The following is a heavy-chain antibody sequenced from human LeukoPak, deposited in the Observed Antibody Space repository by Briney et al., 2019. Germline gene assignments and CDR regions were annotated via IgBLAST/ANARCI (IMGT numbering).Heavy chain of an antibody. Sequence: GASVKVSCKASGYTFTSYDIHWVRQATGQGLEWMGWMNPNSGNTGYAQKFQGRVTMTRNTSISTAYMELSSLRSEDTAVYYCARMYSSGWSLYFLGGYYYGMDVWGQGTTVTVSS. V-gene: IGHV1-8*01. CDR1: GYTFTSYD. J-gene: IGHJ6*02. D-gene: IGHD6-19*01. CDR3: ARMYSSGWSLYFLGGYYYGMDV. CDR2: MNPNSGNT.